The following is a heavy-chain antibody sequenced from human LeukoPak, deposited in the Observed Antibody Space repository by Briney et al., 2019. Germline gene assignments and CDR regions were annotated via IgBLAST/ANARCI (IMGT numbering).Heavy chain of an antibody. D-gene: IGHD5-24*01. Sequence: GGSLGLSCAASGFTFTNAWMYWVRQAPGKGLEWVARIKSRTDGGTTDYAAPVKGRFTISRDDSKNTLYLEMNSLKTEDTGVFYCATRINRDGYNWAYDHWGQGTLVTVSS. J-gene: IGHJ4*02. CDR2: IKSRTDGGTT. CDR3: ATRINRDGYNWAYDH. CDR1: GFTFTNAW. V-gene: IGHV3-15*01.